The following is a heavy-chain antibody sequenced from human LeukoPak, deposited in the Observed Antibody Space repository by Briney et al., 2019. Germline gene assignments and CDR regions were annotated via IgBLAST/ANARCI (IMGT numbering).Heavy chain of an antibody. D-gene: IGHD3-10*01. CDR3: AKDNAYYYADY. Sequence: GGSLRLSCAASGFTFSSYGMHWVRQAPGKGLEWVAFIRYDGRNKYYADSVKGRFTISRDNSKNTLYMQMNSLRVEDTAVYYCAKDNAYYYADYWGQGTLVTVSS. CDR1: GFTFSSYG. J-gene: IGHJ4*02. V-gene: IGHV3-30*02. CDR2: IRYDGRNK.